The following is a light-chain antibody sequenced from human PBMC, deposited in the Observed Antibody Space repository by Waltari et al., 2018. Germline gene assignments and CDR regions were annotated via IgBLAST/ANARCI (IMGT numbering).Light chain of an antibody. V-gene: IGLV2-14*03. J-gene: IGLJ2*01. CDR2: DVT. Sequence: SALTQPDYVSGSPVQSITISCRGISSDSGGYNYVSWYQQHPGEAPKVIIYDVTNRPSGVSNRFSGSKSGSSASLTISGLQPEDEADYYCSSFTSSTTGIFGGGTKLTVL. CDR3: SSFTSSTTGI. CDR1: SSDSGGYNY.